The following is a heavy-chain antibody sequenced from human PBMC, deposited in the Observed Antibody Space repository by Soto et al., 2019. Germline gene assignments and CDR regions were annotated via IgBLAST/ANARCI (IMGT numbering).Heavy chain of an antibody. V-gene: IGHV3-23*01. D-gene: IGHD6-19*01. CDR2: ISDSGRYT. CDR3: ANTETTVSGRGRGS. Sequence: EVQLLESGGGLVQPGGSLRLSCAASGFTFSSYDMSWVRQAPGMGLEWVSDISDSGRYTYYADSVKGRFTISRDNSKNTLYLQMNRLRAEDTAVYYCANTETTVSGRGRGSWGQGTLVTVSS. J-gene: IGHJ5*02. CDR1: GFTFSSYD.